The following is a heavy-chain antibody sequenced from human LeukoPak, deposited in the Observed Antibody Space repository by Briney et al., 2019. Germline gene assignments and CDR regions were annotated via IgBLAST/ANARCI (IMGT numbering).Heavy chain of an antibody. J-gene: IGHJ3*02. CDR3: AKDKEGRGSSWYAFDI. D-gene: IGHD6-13*01. Sequence: SGGSLRLSFAASGFTFSSYWMSWVRQAPGKGLEWVANIKQDESEKYYVDSVKGRFTISRDNAKNSLYLQMNSLRAEDTALYYCAKDKEGRGSSWYAFDIWGQGTMVTVSS. CDR2: IKQDESEK. CDR1: GFTFSSYW. V-gene: IGHV3-7*03.